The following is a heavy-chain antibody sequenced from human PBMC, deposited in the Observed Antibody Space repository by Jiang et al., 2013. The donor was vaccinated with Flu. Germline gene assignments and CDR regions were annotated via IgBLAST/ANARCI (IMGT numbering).Heavy chain of an antibody. V-gene: IGHV4-59*01. J-gene: IGHJ4*02. CDR1: GGSISSYY. D-gene: IGHD3-3*01. Sequence: GPGLVKPSETLSLTCTVSGGSISSYYWSWIRQPPGKGLEWIGYIYYSGSTNYNPSLKSRVTISVDTSKNQFSLKLSSVTAADTAVYYCARAEIYDFWSGYYGDWGQGTLVTVS. CDR3: ARAEIYDFWSGYYGD. CDR2: IYYSGST.